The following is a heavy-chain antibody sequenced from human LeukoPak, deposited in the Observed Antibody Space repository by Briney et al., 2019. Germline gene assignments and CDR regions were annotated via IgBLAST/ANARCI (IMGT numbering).Heavy chain of an antibody. CDR3: ARAGYSSHDY. Sequence: SETLSLTCTVSGGSISSSSYYWGWIRQPPGKGLEWIGSIYYSGSTYYNPSLKSRVTISVDTSKNQFSLKLSSVTAADTAVYYCARAGYSSHDYWGQGTLVTVSS. J-gene: IGHJ4*02. V-gene: IGHV4-39*07. CDR2: IYYSGST. CDR1: GGSISSSSYY. D-gene: IGHD6-13*01.